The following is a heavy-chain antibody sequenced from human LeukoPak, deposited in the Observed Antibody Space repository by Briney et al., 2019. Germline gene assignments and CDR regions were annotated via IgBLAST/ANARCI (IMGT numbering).Heavy chain of an antibody. Sequence: PGGSLRLSCVASGFTFSSYWMSWVRQAPGKGLEWVANIKQDGSEKYYVDSVKGRFTISRDNAKNSLYLQMNSLRAEDTAVYYCARGHTAVTRHFDFWGQGTLVTVSS. D-gene: IGHD4-17*01. J-gene: IGHJ4*02. CDR3: ARGHTAVTRHFDF. CDR2: IKQDGSEK. V-gene: IGHV3-7*01. CDR1: GFTFSSYW.